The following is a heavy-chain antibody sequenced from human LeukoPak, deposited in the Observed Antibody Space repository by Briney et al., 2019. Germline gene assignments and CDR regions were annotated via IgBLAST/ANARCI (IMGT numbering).Heavy chain of an antibody. V-gene: IGHV1-69*05. CDR1: GGTFSSYA. CDR3: ARTTLGTHWFDP. D-gene: IGHD1-1*01. CDR2: IIPIFGTA. Sequence: ASVKVSCKASGGTFSSYAISWVRQAPGQGLEWMGGIIPIFGTANYAQKFQGSVTITTDESTSTAYMELSSLRSEDTAVYYCARTTLGTHWFDPWGQGTLVTVSS. J-gene: IGHJ5*02.